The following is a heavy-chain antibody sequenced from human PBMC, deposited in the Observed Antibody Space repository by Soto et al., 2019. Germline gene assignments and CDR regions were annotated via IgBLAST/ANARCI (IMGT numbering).Heavy chain of an antibody. Sequence: ASVKVSCKASGYTFTSYYMHWVRQAPGQGLEWMGIINPSGGSTSYAQKFQGRVTMTRDTSTSTVYMELSSLRSEDTAVYYCARGGYYGSGSYYNNRYYYYMDVWGKGTTVTVSS. CDR3: ARGGYYGSGSYYNNRYYYYMDV. CDR1: GYTFTSYY. D-gene: IGHD3-10*01. V-gene: IGHV1-46*03. CDR2: INPSGGST. J-gene: IGHJ6*03.